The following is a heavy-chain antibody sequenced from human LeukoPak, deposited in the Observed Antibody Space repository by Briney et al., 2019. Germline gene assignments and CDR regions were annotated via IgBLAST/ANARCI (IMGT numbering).Heavy chain of an antibody. CDR3: ARDIREVGESHYFDY. V-gene: IGHV4-38-2*02. Sequence: TSETLSLTCAVSGYSISSGYYWGWIRQPPGKGLEWIGSIYHSGSTYYNPSLRSRDTISVDTSKNQFSLKLSSVTAADTAVYYCARDIREVGESHYFDYWGQGTLVTVTS. J-gene: IGHJ4*02. CDR1: GYSISSGYY. D-gene: IGHD1-26*01. CDR2: IYHSGST.